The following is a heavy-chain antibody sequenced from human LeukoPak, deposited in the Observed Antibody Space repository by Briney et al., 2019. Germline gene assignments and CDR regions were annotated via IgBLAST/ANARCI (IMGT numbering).Heavy chain of an antibody. Sequence: GGSLRLSCAASGFTFSSYSMNWVRQAPGKGLEWVSYISSSSSTIYYADSVKGRFTISRDNAKNSLYLQMNSLRAEDTAVYYCAGSRFLYDYWGQGTLVTVSS. CDR2: ISSSSSTI. V-gene: IGHV3-48*01. CDR1: GFTFSSYS. D-gene: IGHD3-3*01. CDR3: AGSRFLYDY. J-gene: IGHJ4*02.